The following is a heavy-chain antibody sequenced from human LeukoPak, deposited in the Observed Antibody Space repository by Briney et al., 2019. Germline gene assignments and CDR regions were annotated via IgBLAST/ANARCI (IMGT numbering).Heavy chain of an antibody. CDR1: GFTFSNYA. J-gene: IGHJ4*02. Sequence: GGSLRLSCAASGFTFSNYAMNWVRQAPGKGLEWVSVISSGGGTTYYSDSVKGRFIISRDNSKNTPYLQMNSLRADDTAVYYCAKAGIAVPATPEYCGQGTQVTVSS. V-gene: IGHV3-23*01. CDR3: AKAGIAVPATPEY. CDR2: ISSGGGTT. D-gene: IGHD6-19*01.